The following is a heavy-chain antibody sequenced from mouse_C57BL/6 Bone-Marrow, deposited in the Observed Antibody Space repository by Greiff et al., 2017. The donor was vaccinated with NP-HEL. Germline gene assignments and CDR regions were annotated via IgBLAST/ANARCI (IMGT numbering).Heavy chain of an antibody. Sequence: VQLKESGPELVKPGASVKISCKASGYSFTGYYMNWVKQSPEKSLEWIGEINPSTGGTTYNQKFKAKATLTVDKSSSPAYMQIKSLTSEDSAVDFCARCYYGSSPAWFAYWGKGTLVTVSA. V-gene: IGHV1-42*01. D-gene: IGHD1-1*01. CDR1: GYSFTGYY. CDR3: ARCYYGSSPAWFAY. CDR2: INPSTGGT. J-gene: IGHJ3*01.